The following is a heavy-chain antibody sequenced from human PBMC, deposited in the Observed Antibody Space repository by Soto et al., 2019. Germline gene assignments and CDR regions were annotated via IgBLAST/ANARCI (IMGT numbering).Heavy chain of an antibody. CDR2: ISAYNGNT. V-gene: IGHV1-18*01. J-gene: IGHJ5*02. Sequence: GASVKVSCKASGYTFTSYGISWVRQAPGQGLEWMGWISAYNGNTNYAQKLKGRVTMTTDTSTSTAYMELRSLRSDDTAVYYCARTTVGYSSSWYYRNNWFDPWGQGTLVTVSS. CDR1: GYTFTSYG. D-gene: IGHD6-13*01. CDR3: ARTTVGYSSSWYYRNNWFDP.